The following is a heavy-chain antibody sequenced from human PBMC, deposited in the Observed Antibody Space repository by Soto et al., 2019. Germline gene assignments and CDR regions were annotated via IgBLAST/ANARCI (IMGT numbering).Heavy chain of an antibody. CDR1: GFTFDDYA. D-gene: IGHD3-22*01. CDR2: ISSSSSTI. V-gene: IGHV3-48*02. CDR3: AREVTMIVVVRSHAFDI. J-gene: IGHJ3*02. Sequence: GGSLRLSCAASGFTFDDYAMHWVRQDPGKGLEWVSYISSSSSTIYYADSVKGRFTISRDNAKNSLYLQMNSLRDEDTAVYYCAREVTMIVVVRSHAFDIWGQGTMVTVSS.